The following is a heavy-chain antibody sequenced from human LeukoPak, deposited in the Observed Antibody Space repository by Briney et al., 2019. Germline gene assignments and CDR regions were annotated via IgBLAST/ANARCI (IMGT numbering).Heavy chain of an antibody. CDR2: ISYDGSNK. CDR3: AKDLEGGNWFDP. CDR1: RFTFSSYG. D-gene: IGHD3-16*01. Sequence: PGRSLRLSCAASRFTFSSYGMHWVRQAPGKGLEWVAVISYDGSNKYYADSVKGRFTISRDNSKNTLYLQMNSLRAEDTAVYYCAKDLEGGNWFDPWGQGTLVTVSS. V-gene: IGHV3-30*18. J-gene: IGHJ5*02.